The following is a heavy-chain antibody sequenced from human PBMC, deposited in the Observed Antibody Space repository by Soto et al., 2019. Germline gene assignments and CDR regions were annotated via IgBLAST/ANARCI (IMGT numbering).Heavy chain of an antibody. CDR1: GYTFTSYA. Sequence: QVQLVQSGAEVKKPGASVKVSCKAYGYTFTSYAMHWVRQAPGQRLEWMGWINAGNGNTKYSQKFQGRVTITRDTSASTAYMELSSLRSEDTAVYYCERSIVVVTALDYWGQGTLITVSS. CDR3: ERSIVVVTALDY. V-gene: IGHV1-3*01. D-gene: IGHD2-21*02. CDR2: INAGNGNT. J-gene: IGHJ4*02.